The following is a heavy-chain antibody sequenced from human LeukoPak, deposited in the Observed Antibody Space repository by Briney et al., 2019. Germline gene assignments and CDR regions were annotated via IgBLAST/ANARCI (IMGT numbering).Heavy chain of an antibody. D-gene: IGHD3-22*01. Sequence: GGSLRLSCAASGFTFSSYWMSWVRQAPGKGLEWVANIKQDGSENYYVDSVKGRFTISRDNAKNSLYLQMNSLRAEDTAVYYCARVGPITMIVVTPYYFDYWGQGTLVTVSS. CDR1: GFTFSSYW. CDR2: IKQDGSEN. V-gene: IGHV3-7*01. J-gene: IGHJ4*02. CDR3: ARVGPITMIVVTPYYFDY.